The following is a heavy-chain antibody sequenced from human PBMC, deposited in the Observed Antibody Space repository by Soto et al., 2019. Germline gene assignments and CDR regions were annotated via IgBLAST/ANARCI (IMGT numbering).Heavy chain of an antibody. CDR1: GFTFSSYS. CDR3: ARDLALYYDILTGYYKGFDY. CDR2: ISSSRSTI. D-gene: IGHD3-9*01. Sequence: EVQLVESGGGLVQPGGSLRLSCAASGFTFSSYSMNWVRQAPGKGLEWVSYISSSRSTIYYADSVKGRFTISRDNSNNALYLQMNSLRDEDTAVYYCARDLALYYDILTGYYKGFDYCGQGTLVTVSS. V-gene: IGHV3-48*02. J-gene: IGHJ4*02.